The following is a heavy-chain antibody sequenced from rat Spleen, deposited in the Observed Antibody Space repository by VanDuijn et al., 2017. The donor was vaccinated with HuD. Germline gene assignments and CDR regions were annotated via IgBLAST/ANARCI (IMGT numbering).Heavy chain of an antibody. CDR3: ARRRRDWFYFDY. Sequence: EVQLVESDGGLVQPGRSLNLSCVASGFIFNDYYMAWVRQAPTKGLEWVATISYDGSITYYRDSVEGRFTISRDNAKSTLYLQMDSLRSEDTATYYCARRRRDWFYFDYWGQGVMVTVSS. CDR2: ISYDGSIT. CDR1: GFIFNDYY. D-gene: IGHD1-1*01. V-gene: IGHV5-29*01. J-gene: IGHJ2*01.